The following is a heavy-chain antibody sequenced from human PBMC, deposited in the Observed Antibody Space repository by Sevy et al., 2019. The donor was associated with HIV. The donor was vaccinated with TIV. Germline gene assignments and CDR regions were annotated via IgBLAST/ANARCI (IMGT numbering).Heavy chain of an antibody. CDR1: GFTFSSYA. Sequence: GGSLRLSCAASGFTFSSYAMHWVRQAPGKGLEWVAVISYDGSNKYYADSVKGPFTISRDNSKNTWYLQINCRRAEDTAGYYWARDRRPAGYSSGWYEDRPTYYYYGMDVWGQGTTVTVSS. CDR2: ISYDGSNK. D-gene: IGHD6-19*01. CDR3: ARDRRPAGYSSGWYEDRPTYYYYGMDV. J-gene: IGHJ6*02. V-gene: IGHV3-30-3*01.